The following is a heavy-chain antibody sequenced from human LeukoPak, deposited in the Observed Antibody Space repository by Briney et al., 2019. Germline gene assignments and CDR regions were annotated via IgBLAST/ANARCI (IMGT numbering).Heavy chain of an antibody. CDR3: ARDSAACRGCAFDL. Sequence: GGSLRLSCEASGFTFSRHWMSWVRQVPGKRLEWVANINQDGRETYYLDSVKGRFTISRDNAKNSLFLQMNSLRAEDTAVYYCARDSAACRGCAFDLWGQGTVVTVSS. D-gene: IGHD3-10*01. CDR2: INQDGRET. J-gene: IGHJ3*01. CDR1: GFTFSRHW. V-gene: IGHV3-7*01.